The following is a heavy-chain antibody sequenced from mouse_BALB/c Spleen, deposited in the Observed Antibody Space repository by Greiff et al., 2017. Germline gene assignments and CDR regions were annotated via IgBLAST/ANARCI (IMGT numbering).Heavy chain of an antibody. J-gene: IGHJ2*01. CDR2: IWSGGST. Sequence: QVQLQQSGPSLVQPSQSLSITCTVSGFSLTSYGVHWVRQSPGKGLEWLGVIWSGGSTDYNAAFISRLSISKDNSKSQVFFKMNSLQANDTAIYYCARVNYGSSFYFDYWGQGTTLTVSS. CDR1: GFSLTSYG. V-gene: IGHV2-2*02. CDR3: ARVNYGSSFYFDY. D-gene: IGHD1-1*01.